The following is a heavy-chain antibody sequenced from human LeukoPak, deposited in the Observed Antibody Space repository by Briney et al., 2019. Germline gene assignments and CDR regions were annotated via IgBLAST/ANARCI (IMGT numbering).Heavy chain of an antibody. CDR3: AKDTVADFWSGYYKDWFDP. J-gene: IGHJ5*02. CDR1: GFTFSSYA. D-gene: IGHD3-3*01. V-gene: IGHV3-23*01. CDR2: ISGSGGST. Sequence: GGSLRLSCAASGFTFSSYAMSWVRQSPGGGLEWVSSISGSGGSTYYADSVKGRFTISIDNSNNTLYLQMNSLTAEDTAVSYCAKDTVADFWSGYYKDWFDPWGQGTLVTVSS.